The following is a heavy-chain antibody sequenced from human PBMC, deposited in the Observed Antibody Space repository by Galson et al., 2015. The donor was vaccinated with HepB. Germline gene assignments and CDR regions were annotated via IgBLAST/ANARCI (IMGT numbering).Heavy chain of an antibody. CDR3: ARDNDGKDY. V-gene: IGHV3-7*03. J-gene: IGHJ4*02. CDR1: GFTFRSYW. Sequence: SLRLSCAVSGFTFRSYWMSWVRQAPGKGLEWVANINRDGSEMHYVDSVRGRFTASRDNAKNSLYLQMISLRAEDTAVYYCARDNDGKDYWGQGTLVTVSS. CDR2: INRDGSEM. D-gene: IGHD1-26*01.